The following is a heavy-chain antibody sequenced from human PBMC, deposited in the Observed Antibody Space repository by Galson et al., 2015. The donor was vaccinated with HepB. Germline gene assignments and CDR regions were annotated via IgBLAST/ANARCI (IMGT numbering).Heavy chain of an antibody. CDR2: INPNGGGT. CDR3: AREKYHSENIRTSGLSGMDV. V-gene: IGHV1-46*01. D-gene: IGHD1/OR15-1a*01. CDR1: GSNFTSYY. J-gene: IGHJ6*02. Sequence: SVTVSCKASGSNFTSYYVHWVRQAPGQGLEWMGIINPNGGGTRYAQKFQGRVTISVDTSRNQFSLNLSSVTAADTAVYYCAREKYHSENIRTSGLSGMDVWGQGATVTVSS.